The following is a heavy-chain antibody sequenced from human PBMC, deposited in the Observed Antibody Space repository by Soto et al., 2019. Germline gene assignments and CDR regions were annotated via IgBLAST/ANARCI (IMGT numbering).Heavy chain of an antibody. CDR3: ARITDYDSGVKFDY. CDR1: GFSLSNARMG. D-gene: IGHD3-22*01. V-gene: IGHV2-26*01. Sequence: AAGPTLVNPTETLTMTCTVSGFSLSNARMGVSWIRQPPGKALEWLAHIFSNDEKSYSTSLKSRLTISKDTSKSQVVLTMTNMDPVDTAMYYCARITDYDSGVKFDYWGQGTLVTVYS. J-gene: IGHJ4*02. CDR2: IFSNDEK.